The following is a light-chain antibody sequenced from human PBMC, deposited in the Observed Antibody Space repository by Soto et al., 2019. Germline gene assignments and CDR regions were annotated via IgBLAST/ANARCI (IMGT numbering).Light chain of an antibody. CDR1: SSDVGGYNY. Sequence: QSALTQPPSASGSPGQSVTISCTGTSSDVGGYNYVSWYQQHPGKAPKLIIYEVYKRPSGVPDRFSGSKSGNTAALTVSALQAEDEADYYCSSYVGTNSYVFGTGTKLTVL. V-gene: IGLV2-8*01. J-gene: IGLJ1*01. CDR2: EVY. CDR3: SSYVGTNSYV.